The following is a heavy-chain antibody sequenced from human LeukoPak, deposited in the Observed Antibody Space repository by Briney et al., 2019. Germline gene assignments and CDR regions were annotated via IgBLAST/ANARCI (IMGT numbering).Heavy chain of an antibody. J-gene: IGHJ4*02. V-gene: IGHV3-30*02. D-gene: IGHD2-21*02. Sequence: GGSLRLSCAASGFTFSSYSMNWVRQIPGKGLEWVAFIRFDGVTQYYADSVRGRFTVSRDNSKNTLYLEMNNLRTDDTALYYCAKVRVTAASGEGYWGQGTLVIVSS. CDR3: AKVRVTAASGEGY. CDR2: IRFDGVTQ. CDR1: GFTFSSYS.